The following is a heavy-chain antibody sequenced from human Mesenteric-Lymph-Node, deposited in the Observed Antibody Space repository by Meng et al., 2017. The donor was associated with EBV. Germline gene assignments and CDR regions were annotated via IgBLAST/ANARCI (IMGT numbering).Heavy chain of an antibody. Sequence: QITLKESGPPLVKPPQTLTLTCTFSGFSRSTSGVGVGWIRQPPGKALEWLALIYWDDDKRYSPSLKTRLTITKDTSENQVVLTMTNMDPVDAATYYCAHRTSNCFDPWGQGTLVTVSS. V-gene: IGHV2-5*02. CDR3: AHRTSNCFDP. CDR1: GFSRSTSGVG. J-gene: IGHJ5*02. CDR2: IYWDDDK.